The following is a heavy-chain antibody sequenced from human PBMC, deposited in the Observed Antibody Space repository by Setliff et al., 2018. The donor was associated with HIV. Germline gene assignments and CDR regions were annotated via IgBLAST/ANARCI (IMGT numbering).Heavy chain of an antibody. CDR1: GDAISPYY. J-gene: IGHJ4*02. Sequence: SETLSLTCSVSGDAISPYYWSWIRQPPGKGLEWIGYFANDGSTNYNPPLKSRLSISVDTSKNEVSLKLTSVTAADTAMYYCTRHLPVYYGSGVSYYFDYWGQGILGTVSS. CDR2: FANDGST. V-gene: IGHV4-59*08. D-gene: IGHD3-10*01. CDR3: TRHLPVYYGSGVSYYFDY.